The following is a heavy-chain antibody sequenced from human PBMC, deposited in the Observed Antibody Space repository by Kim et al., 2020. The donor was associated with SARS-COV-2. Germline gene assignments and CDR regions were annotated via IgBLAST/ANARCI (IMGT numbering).Heavy chain of an antibody. D-gene: IGHD3-10*01. CDR2: IDPSDSYT. CDR3: ARHRHDLYYYGSGSHAFDI. J-gene: IGHJ3*02. V-gene: IGHV5-10-1*01. CDR1: GYSFTSYW. Sequence: GESLKISCKGSGYSFTSYWISWVRQMPGKGLERMGRIDPSDSYTNYSPSFQGHVTISADKSISTAYLQWSSLKASDTAMYYCARHRHDLYYYGSGSHAFDIWGQGTMVTVSS.